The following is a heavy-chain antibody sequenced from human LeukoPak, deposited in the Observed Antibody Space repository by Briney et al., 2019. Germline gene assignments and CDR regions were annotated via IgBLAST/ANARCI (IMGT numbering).Heavy chain of an antibody. D-gene: IGHD1-26*01. Sequence: SETLSLTCTVSGGSISSYYWSWVRQPPGKGLEWIGYMYYSGRTNYNPSLKSRVTISVDTSKNQFSLKLSSVTAADTAVYYCARTFSESYYYYGMDVWGQGTTVTVSS. CDR3: ARTFSESYYYYGMDV. CDR1: GGSISSYY. V-gene: IGHV4-59*01. CDR2: MYYSGRT. J-gene: IGHJ6*02.